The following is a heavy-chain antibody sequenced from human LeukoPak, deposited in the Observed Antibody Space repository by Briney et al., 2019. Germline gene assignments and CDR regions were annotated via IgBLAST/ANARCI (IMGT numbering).Heavy chain of an antibody. CDR2: IYTSGST. CDR3: ARGSSSWYGFDY. CDR1: GGSISSYY. V-gene: IGHV4-4*07. J-gene: IGHJ4*02. D-gene: IGHD6-13*01. Sequence: SETLSLTCSVSGGSISSYYWSWIRQPAGKGREWIGRIYTSGSTNYNPSLKSRVTISVDKSKNQFSLKLSSVTAADTAVYYCARGSSSWYGFDYWGQGTLVTVSS.